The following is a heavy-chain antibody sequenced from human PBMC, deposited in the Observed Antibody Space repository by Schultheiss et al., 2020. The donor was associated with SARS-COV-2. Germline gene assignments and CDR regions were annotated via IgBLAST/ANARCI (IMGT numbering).Heavy chain of an antibody. V-gene: IGHV3-23*01. J-gene: IGHJ4*02. CDR1: GFTFSDYY. CDR2: ISGSGGST. Sequence: GGSLRLSCAASGFTFSDYYMTWIRQAPGKGLEWVSAISGSGGSTYYADSVKGRFTISRDNSKNTLFLQMNSLRAEDTAVYYCAKKKFSQYSTGWYYFDYWGQGNLVTVSS. D-gene: IGHD6-19*01. CDR3: AKKKFSQYSTGWYYFDY.